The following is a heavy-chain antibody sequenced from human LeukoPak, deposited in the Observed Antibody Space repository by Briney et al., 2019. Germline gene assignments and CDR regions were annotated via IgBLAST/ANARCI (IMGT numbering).Heavy chain of an antibody. CDR2: ISAYNGNT. V-gene: IGHV1-18*01. CDR1: GYTFTRYG. J-gene: IGHJ4*02. Sequence: ASVRVSCKASGYTFTRYGISWVRQAPGQGLEWVGWISAYNGNTNYAQRLQGRVTMTTDRSTSTAHMEVRSLRSDDTAVYYCARVLGFRPDTLKGSDYWGQGTLVTVSS. CDR3: ARVLGFRPDTLKGSDY.